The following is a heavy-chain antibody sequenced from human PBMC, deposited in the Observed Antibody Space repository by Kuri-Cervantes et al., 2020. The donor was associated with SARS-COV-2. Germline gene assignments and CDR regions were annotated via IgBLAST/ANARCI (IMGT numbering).Heavy chain of an antibody. CDR2: ISGGGLTT. V-gene: IGHV3-23*01. D-gene: IGHD2-2*02. J-gene: IGHJ1*01. CDR1: GFTFWKYA. Sequence: GESLKISCEASGFTFWKYAMTWVRQAPGKGLEWVAVISGGGLTTYYADSAKGRFTISRDNSKDTVYLQTSSLRAEDTAVYYCANNGPKGYCSSTSCYIGGFQHWGQGTLVTVSS. CDR3: ANNGPKGYCSSTSCYIGGFQH.